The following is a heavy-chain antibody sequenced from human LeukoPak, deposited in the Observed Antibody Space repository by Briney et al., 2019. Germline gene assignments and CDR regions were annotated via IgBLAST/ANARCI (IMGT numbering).Heavy chain of an antibody. Sequence: ASVKVSCKASGYTFTSYDITWVRQAPGQGLEWMGWISAYNGNTNYAQKLQGRATMTTDTSTSTAYMELRSLRSDDTAVYYCARRAATYYFDYWGQGTLVTVSS. CDR3: ARRAATYYFDY. CDR2: ISAYNGNT. V-gene: IGHV1-18*01. J-gene: IGHJ4*02. CDR1: GYTFTSYD. D-gene: IGHD2-15*01.